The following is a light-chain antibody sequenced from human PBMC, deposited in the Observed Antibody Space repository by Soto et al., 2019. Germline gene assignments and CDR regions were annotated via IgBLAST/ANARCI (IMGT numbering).Light chain of an antibody. J-gene: IGKJ5*01. CDR3: QQYSTLPIG. CDR2: GAS. Sequence: EIVLTQSPGTLSLSPGERATLSCRASQSVSSNYLAWYQQKPGQAPRLLIYGASSRATGIPDRFSGSGSGTDFTLTISRLEPEDFAVYFCQQYSTLPIGFGQGTRLEIK. V-gene: IGKV3-20*01. CDR1: QSVSSNY.